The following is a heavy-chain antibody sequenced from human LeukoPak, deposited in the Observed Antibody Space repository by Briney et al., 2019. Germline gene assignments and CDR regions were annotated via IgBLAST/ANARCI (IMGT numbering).Heavy chain of an antibody. CDR3: ARDIGSSWYERGGAFDI. D-gene: IGHD6-13*01. V-gene: IGHV1-2*02. J-gene: IGHJ3*02. CDR2: INPNSGGT. Sequence: ASVKVSCKASGYTFTGYYMHWVRQAPGQGLEWMGWINPNSGGTNYAQKFQGRVTMTRDTSISTAYMELSRLRSDDTAVYYCARDIGSSWYERGGAFDIWGQGTMVTVSS. CDR1: GYTFTGYY.